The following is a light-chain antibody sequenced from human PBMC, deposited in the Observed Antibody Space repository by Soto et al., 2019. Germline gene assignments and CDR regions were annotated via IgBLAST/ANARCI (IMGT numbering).Light chain of an antibody. CDR3: QQYNQWVWT. J-gene: IGKJ1*01. CDR2: GTS. CDR1: ETLRSH. V-gene: IGKV3-15*01. Sequence: EVMMTQCPVTLSVSPGERATLSCRASETLRSHLAWYQQKPGQTPRLLIYGTSNRAAGIPARFSGSGSGTEFTLTIGSLQSEDFAVYYCQQYNQWVWTFGQGTKVDIK.